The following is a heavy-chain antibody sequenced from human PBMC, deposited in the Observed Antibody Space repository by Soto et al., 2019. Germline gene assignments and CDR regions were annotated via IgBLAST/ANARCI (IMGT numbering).Heavy chain of an antibody. D-gene: IGHD2-21*01. CDR2: SEWEDDN. V-gene: IGHV2-70*11. CDR1: GFALSTSEMC. Sequence: SGPTLVNATQTLTLTCSFYGFALSTSEMCVSWILQHPGKALEWLARSEWEDDNYYSTTLKTRLTISKDTSKNPVVLTITNMHPVDSPTYYCARILIPAYCFDSGDQGTLVT. CDR3: ARILIPAYCFDS. J-gene: IGHJ4*02.